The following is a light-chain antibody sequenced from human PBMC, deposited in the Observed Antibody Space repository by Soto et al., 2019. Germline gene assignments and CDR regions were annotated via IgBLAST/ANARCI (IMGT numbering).Light chain of an antibody. CDR3: QQSYSRPYT. J-gene: IGKJ2*01. CDR1: QNIGTY. V-gene: IGKV1-39*01. Sequence: DIQMTQSPSSLSASVGDRVTITCRASQNIGTYLNFYQQKPGTAPKLLIYAASRLQSGVPSRFSGSGSGTDFTLTISSLQPEDFATYYCQQSYSRPYTFGQGTNLEIK. CDR2: AAS.